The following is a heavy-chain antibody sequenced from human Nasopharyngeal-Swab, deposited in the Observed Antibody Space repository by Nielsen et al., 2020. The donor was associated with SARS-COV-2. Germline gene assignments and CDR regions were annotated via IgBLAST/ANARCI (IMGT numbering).Heavy chain of an antibody. J-gene: IGHJ4*02. CDR3: ARDPDYDILTGYYQDY. CDR2: ISSSSYI. V-gene: IGHV3-21*01. Sequence: GESLKISCAASGFTFSSYSMNWVRQAPGKGLEWVSSISSSSYIYYADSVKGRFTISRDNAKNSLYLQMNSLRAEDTAVYYCARDPDYDILTGYYQDYWGQGTLVTVSS. CDR1: GFTFSSYS. D-gene: IGHD3-9*01.